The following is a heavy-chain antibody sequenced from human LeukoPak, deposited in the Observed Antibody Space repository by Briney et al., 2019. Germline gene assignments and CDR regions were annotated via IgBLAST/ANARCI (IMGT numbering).Heavy chain of an antibody. Sequence: PSQTLSLTCTVSGGSINSYYWSWIRQPPGKGLEWIGYIYYSGSTNYNPSLKSRVTISVHTSKNQFSLKLSSVTAADTAVYYCARLTGYSSESWFDPWGQGTLVTVSS. CDR2: IYYSGST. CDR3: ARLTGYSSESWFDP. V-gene: IGHV4-59*01. J-gene: IGHJ5*02. D-gene: IGHD3-9*01. CDR1: GGSINSYY.